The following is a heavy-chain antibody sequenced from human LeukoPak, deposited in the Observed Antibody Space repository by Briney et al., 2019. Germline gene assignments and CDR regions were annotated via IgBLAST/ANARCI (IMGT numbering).Heavy chain of an antibody. CDR3: ARDRSHQRRFHSSREENWFDP. CDR2: ISGSGGST. J-gene: IGHJ5*02. CDR1: GFTFNTYN. Sequence: GGSLRLSCAASGFTFNTYNMNWVRQAPGKGLEWVSAISGSGGSTYYADSVKGRFTISRDNSKNTLYLQMNSLRAEDTAVYYCARDRSHQRRFHSSREENWFDPWGQGTLVTVSS. V-gene: IGHV3-23*01. D-gene: IGHD6-13*01.